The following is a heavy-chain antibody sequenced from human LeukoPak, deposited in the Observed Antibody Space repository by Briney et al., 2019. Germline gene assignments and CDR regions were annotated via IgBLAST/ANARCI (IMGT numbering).Heavy chain of an antibody. CDR2: ISSDGSNK. CDR1: GFIFSGYA. V-gene: IGHV3-30-3*01. D-gene: IGHD3-22*01. Sequence: GGSLRLSCAASGFIFSGYAMPWVRQAPGKGLEWAAVISSDGSNKYYADSVKGRFTISRDHSKNTLYLQMNSLRVDDTAVYYCARTAGDSSGYYHDFWGQGTLVTVSS. J-gene: IGHJ4*02. CDR3: ARTAGDSSGYYHDF.